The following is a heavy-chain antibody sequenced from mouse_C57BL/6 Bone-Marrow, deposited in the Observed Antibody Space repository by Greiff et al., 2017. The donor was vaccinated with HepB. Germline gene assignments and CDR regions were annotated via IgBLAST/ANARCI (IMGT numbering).Heavy chain of an antibody. CDR1: GYTFTDYE. CDR2: IDPETGGT. CDR3: TRDDYYGSPFDY. V-gene: IGHV1-15*01. J-gene: IGHJ2*01. Sequence: QVQPKQSGAELVRPGASVTLSCKASGYTFTDYEMHWVKQTPVHGLEWIGAIDPETGGTAYNQKFKGKAILTADKSSSTAYMELRSLTSEDSAVYYCTRDDYYGSPFDYWGQGTTLTVSS. D-gene: IGHD1-1*01.